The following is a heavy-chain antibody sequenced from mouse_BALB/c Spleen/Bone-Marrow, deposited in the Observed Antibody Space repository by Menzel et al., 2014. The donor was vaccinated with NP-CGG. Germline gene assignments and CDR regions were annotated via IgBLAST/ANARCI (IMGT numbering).Heavy chain of an antibody. CDR1: GFSLASYG. Sequence: QVQLQQSGPGLVQPSQSLSITCTVSGFSLASYGVHWVRQSPGKGLEWLGVIWSGESTDYNAAFISRLSISKDNSKSQVFFKMNSLQANDTAIYYCARNGNYYFDYWGQGTTLTVSS. CDR3: ARNGNYYFDY. J-gene: IGHJ2*01. V-gene: IGHV2-2*02. D-gene: IGHD2-1*01. CDR2: IWSGEST.